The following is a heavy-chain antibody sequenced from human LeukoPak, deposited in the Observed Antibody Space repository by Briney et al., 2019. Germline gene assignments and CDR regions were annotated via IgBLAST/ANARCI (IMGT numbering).Heavy chain of an antibody. CDR2: IYWDDDK. J-gene: IGHJ3*02. Sequence: SGPTLVKPTQTLTLTCTFSGFSLSTSGVGVGWIRQPPGKALEWLALIYWDDDKRYSPSLKSRLTITKDTSKNQVILTMTNMDPVDTATYYCAHSSGSSGWVFGVAAFDIWGQGTMVTVSS. V-gene: IGHV2-5*02. D-gene: IGHD6-19*01. CDR1: GFSLSTSGVG. CDR3: AHSSGSSGWVFGVAAFDI.